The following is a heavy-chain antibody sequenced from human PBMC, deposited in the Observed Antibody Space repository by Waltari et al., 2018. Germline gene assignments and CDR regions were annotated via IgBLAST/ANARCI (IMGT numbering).Heavy chain of an antibody. CDR1: GGTFSSYA. D-gene: IGHD2-15*01. J-gene: IGHJ3*02. V-gene: IGHV1-69*13. Sequence: QVQLVQSGAEVKKPGSSVKVSCKASGGTFSSYAISWVRQAPGQGLERMGGIIPIFGTANYAQKFQGRVTITADESTSTAYMELSSLRSEDTAVYYCARGGAGYCSGGSCPRPDDAFDIWGQGTMVTVSS. CDR2: IIPIFGTA. CDR3: ARGGAGYCSGGSCPRPDDAFDI.